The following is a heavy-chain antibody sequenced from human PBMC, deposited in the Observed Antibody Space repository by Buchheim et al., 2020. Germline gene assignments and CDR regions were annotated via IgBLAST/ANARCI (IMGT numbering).Heavy chain of an antibody. J-gene: IGHJ6*02. CDR2: MNHNSGNT. V-gene: IGHV1-8*01. CDR1: GYTFTSYD. Sequence: QVQLVQSGAEVKKPGASVKVSCKASGYTFTSYDINWVRQATGQGLEWMGWMNHNSGNTGYAQKFQGRVTMTRNNSISTAYLELSNLRSEDTAVYYCAGGLEGWGMVHYYYYGMDVWGQGTT. D-gene: IGHD2-8*01. CDR3: AGGLEGWGMVHYYYYGMDV.